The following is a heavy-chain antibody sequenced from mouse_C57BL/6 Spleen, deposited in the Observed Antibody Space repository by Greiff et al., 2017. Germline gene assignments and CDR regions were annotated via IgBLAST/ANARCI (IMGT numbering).Heavy chain of an antibody. CDR3: AKGGNYVDY. CDR2: INPSSGNT. CDR1: GYNFTSYW. V-gene: IGHV1-7*01. D-gene: IGHD1-1*02. J-gene: IGHJ2*01. Sequence: QVQLQQSGAELAKPGASVKLSCKASGYNFTSYWMHWVKQRPGKGLEWIGYINPSSGNTKYNQKFKDKATLTSYKSSSTAYMQLSILTYADSAVYYCAKGGNYVDYWGQGTTLTVSS.